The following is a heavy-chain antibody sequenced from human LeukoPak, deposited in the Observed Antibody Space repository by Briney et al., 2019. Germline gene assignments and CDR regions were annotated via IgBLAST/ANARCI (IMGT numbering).Heavy chain of an antibody. D-gene: IGHD3-22*01. CDR1: GFTFSSYG. CDR3: AKDPVDDSSGYGYYFDY. Sequence: GGSLRLSCAASGFTFSSYGMHWVRQAPGKGLEWVAFIRYDGSNKYYADSVKGRFTISRDNSKNTLHLQMNSLRAEDTAVYYCAKDPVDDSSGYGYYFDYWGQGTLVTVSS. CDR2: IRYDGSNK. J-gene: IGHJ4*02. V-gene: IGHV3-30*02.